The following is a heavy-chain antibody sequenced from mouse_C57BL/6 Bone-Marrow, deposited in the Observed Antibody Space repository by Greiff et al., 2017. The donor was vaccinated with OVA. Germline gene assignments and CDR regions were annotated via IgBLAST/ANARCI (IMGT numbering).Heavy chain of an antibody. J-gene: IGHJ4*01. CDR1: GYTFTDYY. CDR2: IFPGSGST. D-gene: IGHD2-3*01. V-gene: IGHV1-75*01. CDR3: ARSGGYYHYYYAMDY. Sequence: VKLMESGPELVKPGASVKISCKASGYTFTDYYINWVKQRPGQGLEWIGWIFPGSGSTYYNEKFKGKATLTVDKSSSTAYMLLSSLTSEDSAVYFCARSGGYYHYYYAMDYWGQGTSVTVSS.